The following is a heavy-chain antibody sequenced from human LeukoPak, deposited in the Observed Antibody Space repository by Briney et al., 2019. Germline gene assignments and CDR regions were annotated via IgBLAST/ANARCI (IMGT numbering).Heavy chain of an antibody. V-gene: IGHV3-48*01. CDR2: ISSSSSTI. Sequence: GGSLRLSCAAYGFTFSSYSMNLVRQAPGKGLEWVSYISSSSSTIYYADSVKGRFTISRDNAKNSLYLQMNSLRAEDTAVYYCARDQSYYDSSGSLDYWGQGTLVTVSS. CDR3: ARDQSYYDSSGSLDY. CDR1: GFTFSSYS. J-gene: IGHJ4*02. D-gene: IGHD3-22*01.